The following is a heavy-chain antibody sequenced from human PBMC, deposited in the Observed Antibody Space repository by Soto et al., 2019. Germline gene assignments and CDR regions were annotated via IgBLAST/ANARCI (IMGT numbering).Heavy chain of an antibody. CDR2: IIPIFGTA. CDR1: GGTFSSYA. CDR3: ARAPTGDYDILTGYRYYYYYGMDV. D-gene: IGHD3-9*01. Sequence: ASVKVSCKASGGTFSSYAISWVRQAPGQGLEWMGGIIPIFGTANYAQKFQGRVTITADESTSTAYMELSSLRSEDTAVYYCARAPTGDYDILTGYRYYYYYGMDVWRQGTTVTVSS. J-gene: IGHJ6*02. V-gene: IGHV1-69*13.